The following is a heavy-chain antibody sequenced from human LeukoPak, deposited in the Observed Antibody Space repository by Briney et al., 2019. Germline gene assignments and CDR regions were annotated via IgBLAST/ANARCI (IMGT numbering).Heavy chain of an antibody. CDR1: GFTFSSYG. D-gene: IGHD5-24*01. CDR2: ISYDGSNK. CDR3: ARELRDGYNLGAFDI. Sequence: GGSLRLSCAASGFTFSSYGMHWVRQAPGKGLEWVAVISYDGSNKYYADSVKGRFTISRDNSKNTLYLQMNSLRAEDTAVYYCARELRDGYNLGAFDIWGQGTMVTVSS. V-gene: IGHV3-30*03. J-gene: IGHJ3*02.